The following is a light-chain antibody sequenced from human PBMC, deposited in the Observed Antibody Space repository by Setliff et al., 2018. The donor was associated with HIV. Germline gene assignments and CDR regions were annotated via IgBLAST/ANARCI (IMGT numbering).Light chain of an antibody. V-gene: IGKV1-NL1*01. CDR1: QDISNS. CDR3: QQYYDTPT. Sequence: DIQMTQSPSSLSASVGDRVTITCRASQDISNSLAWYLQRPGKAPKLLVYTAYSLKSGVPSRFRGGGSGTDYTLTISSLQPEDFGTYYCQQYYDTPTFGGGTKVDIK. CDR2: TAY. J-gene: IGKJ4*01.